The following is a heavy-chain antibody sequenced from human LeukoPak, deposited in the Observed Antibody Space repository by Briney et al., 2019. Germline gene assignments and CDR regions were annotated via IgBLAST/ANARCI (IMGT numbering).Heavy chain of an antibody. CDR2: IYSGGST. J-gene: IGHJ5*02. D-gene: IGHD1-26*01. CDR1: GFTFSSNY. Sequence: PGGSLRLSCAASGFTFSSNYMSWVRQAPGKGLEWVSVIYSGGSTYYADSVKGRFTISRDNSKNTLYLQMNSLRAEDTAVYYCARERERPGARGFDPWGQGTLVTVSS. CDR3: ARERERPGARGFDP. V-gene: IGHV3-53*01.